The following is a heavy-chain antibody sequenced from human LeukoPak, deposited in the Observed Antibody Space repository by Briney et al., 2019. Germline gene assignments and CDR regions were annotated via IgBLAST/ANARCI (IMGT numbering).Heavy chain of an antibody. V-gene: IGHV3-7*01. CDR2: INPDGSGK. J-gene: IGHJ4*02. CDR3: ARDPGWSQFDC. D-gene: IGHD2-8*01. Sequence: GGSLRLSCAASGFTFSSYWMTWVRQAPGKGLEWVANINPDGSGKGYVDSVKGRFTISRDNARNSLYLQINTLRVEDTAVDFCARDPGWSQFDCWGQRTQVTVSS. CDR1: GFTFSSYW.